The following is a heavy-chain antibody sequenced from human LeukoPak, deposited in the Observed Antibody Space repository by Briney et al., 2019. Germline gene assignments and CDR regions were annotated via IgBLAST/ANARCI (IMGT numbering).Heavy chain of an antibody. V-gene: IGHV3-23*01. CDR3: AKDDEDSSSSDY. CDR1: GFTFSSYA. D-gene: IGHD2-2*01. CDR2: ISGSGGST. J-gene: IGHJ4*02. Sequence: GGSPRLSCAASGFTFSSYAMSWVRQAPGKGLEWVSAISGSGGSTYYADSVKGRFTISRDNSKNTLYLQMNSLRAEDTAVYYCAKDDEDSSSSDYWGQGTLVTVSS.